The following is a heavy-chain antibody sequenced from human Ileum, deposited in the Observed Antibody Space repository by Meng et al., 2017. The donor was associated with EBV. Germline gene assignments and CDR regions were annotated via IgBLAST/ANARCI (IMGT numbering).Heavy chain of an antibody. CDR2: IYHSGST. CDR1: GGSISSSNW. D-gene: IGHD6-19*01. Sequence: QVQVQGSGPGLGKPSGTLSLTCAVSGGSISSSNWWSWVRQPPGKGLEWIGEIYHSGSTNYNPSLKSRVTMSVDKSKNQFSLNLSSVTAADTAVYYCARVGQWLPIDYWGQGTLVTVSS. CDR3: ARVGQWLPIDY. V-gene: IGHV4-4*02. J-gene: IGHJ4*02.